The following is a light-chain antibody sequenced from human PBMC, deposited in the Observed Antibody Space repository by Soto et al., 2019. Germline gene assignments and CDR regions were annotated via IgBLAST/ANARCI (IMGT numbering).Light chain of an antibody. CDR3: SSYTSSSTWV. V-gene: IGLV2-14*01. Sequence: QSVLTQPPSASGSPGQSVTISCTGTSSDVGGYNYVSWYQQHPGKAPKVMIYEVSNRPSGVSNRFSGSKSGNTASLTISGLRAEDEADYYCSSYTSSSTWVFGGGTKVTVL. J-gene: IGLJ3*02. CDR2: EVS. CDR1: SSDVGGYNY.